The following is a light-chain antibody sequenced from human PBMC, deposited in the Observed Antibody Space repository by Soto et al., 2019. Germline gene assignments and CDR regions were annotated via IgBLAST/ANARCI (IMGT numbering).Light chain of an antibody. J-gene: IGLJ2*01. CDR3: QAWDSSSDHVV. CDR1: NIGSKS. CDR2: YDS. Sequence: SYELTQPPSVSVAPGKTARITCGGNNIGSKSVHWYQQKPGQAPVLVIYYDSDRPSGIPERFSGSNSGNTATLTISRVEAGDEADYYCQAWDSSSDHVVFGGGTKLPVL. V-gene: IGLV3-21*04.